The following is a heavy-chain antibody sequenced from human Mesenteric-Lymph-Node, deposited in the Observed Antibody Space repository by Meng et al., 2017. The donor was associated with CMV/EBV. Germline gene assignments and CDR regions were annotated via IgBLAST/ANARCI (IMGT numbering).Heavy chain of an antibody. V-gene: IGHV4-59*01. CDR2: IYYSGST. D-gene: IGHD1-14*01. CDR3: ARDGMGFDI. Sequence: GSLRLSCTVSGGSISSYYWSWIRQPPGKGLEWIGYIYYSGSTNYNPSLKSRVTISVDTSKNQFSLKLSSVTAADTAVYYCARDGMGFDIWGQGTMVTVSS. J-gene: IGHJ3*02. CDR1: GGSISSYY.